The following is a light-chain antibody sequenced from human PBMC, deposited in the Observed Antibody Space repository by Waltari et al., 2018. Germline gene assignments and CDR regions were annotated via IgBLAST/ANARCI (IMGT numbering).Light chain of an antibody. J-gene: IGLJ2*01. Sequence: SYMLTQPPSVSVAPGQTARITCGVYDIGERSVDWCQQMPGQAPFLVIYYDTDRPSGIPDRFSGSHSGDTATLIISRVEAGDEADYYCQVWDSSRHHVIFGGGTRLTVL. CDR1: DIGERS. CDR2: YDT. V-gene: IGLV3-21*04. CDR3: QVWDSSRHHVI.